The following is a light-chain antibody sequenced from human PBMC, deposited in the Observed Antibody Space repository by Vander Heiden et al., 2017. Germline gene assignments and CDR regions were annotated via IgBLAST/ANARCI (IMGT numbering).Light chain of an antibody. J-gene: IGKJ2*01. CDR3: QQSYSTPYT. CDR2: AAS. V-gene: IGKV1-39*01. Sequence: DIQMTQSPSSLSASVGDRVTITCRASQRISSYLNWYQQKPGKAPKLLLYAASSLQSGVPSRFSGSGSGTDFTLTISSLQPEDFATYYCQQSYSTPYTFGQGTKLEIK. CDR1: QRISSY.